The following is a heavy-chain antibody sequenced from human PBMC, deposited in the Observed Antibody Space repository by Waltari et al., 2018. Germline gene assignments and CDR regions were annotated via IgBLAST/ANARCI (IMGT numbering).Heavy chain of an antibody. V-gene: IGHV3-23*01. J-gene: IGHJ4*02. Sequence: EVQVLESGGGLVQPGGSLRLSCAASGFTFSTNAMTWVRQAPGKGLEGVSTINGIGGNTYHADAVKGRFTISRDNSKNTLYLQRNSLRAEDTAIYYCAKDSSTLHYFDYWGQGTLVTVSS. D-gene: IGHD3-16*01. CDR2: INGIGGNT. CDR1: GFTFSTNA. CDR3: AKDSSTLHYFDY.